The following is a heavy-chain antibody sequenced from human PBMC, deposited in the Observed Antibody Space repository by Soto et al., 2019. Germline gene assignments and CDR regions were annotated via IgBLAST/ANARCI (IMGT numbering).Heavy chain of an antibody. V-gene: IGHV5-51*01. Sequence: GESLKISCKGSGYSFSSDWIGWVRQMPGKGLEWIGIIYPGDSDTRYSPSFQGQATIAADKSINTAYLQWRSLKASDTAMYFCARFYSSGLYYFDFWGQGTLVTVSS. CDR2: IYPGDSDT. D-gene: IGHD6-19*01. CDR3: ARFYSSGLYYFDF. CDR1: GYSFSSDW. J-gene: IGHJ4*02.